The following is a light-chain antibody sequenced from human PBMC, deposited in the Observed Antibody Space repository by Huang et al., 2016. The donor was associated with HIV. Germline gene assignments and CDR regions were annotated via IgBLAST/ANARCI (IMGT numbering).Light chain of an antibody. V-gene: IGKV1-33*01. CDR2: EAS. CDR1: QDITNY. CDR3: QQYDNLIT. J-gene: IGKJ5*01. Sequence: DIQMTQSPSSLAASVGDRVTITCQASQDITNYLNWYQHKLWDTPKLLIYEASNLATGVPSRFSGSGSGTDFTFTISSLQPEDIATYYCQQYDNLITFGQGTRLEIK.